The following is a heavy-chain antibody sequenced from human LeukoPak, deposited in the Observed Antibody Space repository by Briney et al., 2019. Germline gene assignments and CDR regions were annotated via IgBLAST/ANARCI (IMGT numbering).Heavy chain of an antibody. CDR2: INHSGST. J-gene: IGHJ5*02. V-gene: IGHV4-34*01. D-gene: IGHD3-3*01. CDR3: ARGARVASPFDP. Sequence: SETLSLTCAVYGGSFSGYYWSWIRQPPGKGLEWIGEINHSGSTNYDPSLKSRVTISVDTSKNQFSLELSSVTAADTAVYYCARGARVASPFDPWGQGTLVTVSS. CDR1: GGSFSGYY.